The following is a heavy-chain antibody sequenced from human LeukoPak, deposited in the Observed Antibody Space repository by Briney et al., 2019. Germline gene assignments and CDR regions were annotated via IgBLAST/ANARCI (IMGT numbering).Heavy chain of an antibody. CDR3: ASSEGSSWYPFDY. CDR1: GFTFSSYS. CDR2: ISSSSSYI. J-gene: IGHJ4*02. D-gene: IGHD6-13*01. V-gene: IGHV3-21*01. Sequence: PGGSLRLSCAASGFTFSSYSMNWVRQAPGKGLEWVSSISSSSSYIYYADSVKGRFTISRDNSKNTLYLQMNSLRAEDTAVYYCASSEGSSWYPFDYWGQGTLVTVSS.